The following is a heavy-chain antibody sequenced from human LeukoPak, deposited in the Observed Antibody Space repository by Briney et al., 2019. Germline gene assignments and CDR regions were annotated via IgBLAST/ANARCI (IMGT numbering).Heavy chain of an antibody. V-gene: IGHV4-4*07. J-gene: IGHJ4*02. CDR1: GGSISSYY. CDR2: IYTSGST. Sequence: SETLSLTCTVSGGSISSYYWSWIRQPAGKGLEWIGRIYTSGSTNYNASLKSRVSMSVDTSKNQFSLWLSSVTAADTAVFYCARENSGSYREFDYWGQGTLVTVSS. CDR3: ARENSGSYREFDY. D-gene: IGHD1-26*01.